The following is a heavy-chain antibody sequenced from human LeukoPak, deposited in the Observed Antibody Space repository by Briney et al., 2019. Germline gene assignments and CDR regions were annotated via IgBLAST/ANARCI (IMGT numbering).Heavy chain of an antibody. Sequence: ASVKVSCKASGYTFSDYYINWVRQAPGQGLEWVGWINPNNGGTNYAQKFQGRVTMTRDTSISTAYMELSRLRSDDTAVYYCARDRIGELLWFGEPGYWGQGTLVTVSS. V-gene: IGHV1-2*02. CDR1: GYTFSDYY. D-gene: IGHD3-10*01. CDR3: ARDRIGELLWFGEPGY. CDR2: INPNNGGT. J-gene: IGHJ4*02.